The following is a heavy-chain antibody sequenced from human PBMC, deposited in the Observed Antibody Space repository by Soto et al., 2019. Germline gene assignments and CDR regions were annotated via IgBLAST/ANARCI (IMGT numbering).Heavy chain of an antibody. Sequence: PGGSLRLSCEASGFTFGDSYMAWIRQAPGEGLEWISYISSSSTYIKCADSVKGRFTISRENAKNSLYLQMTNLRVGDTAVYYCAAGPTITGTLLEAGGQGTLDAVSS. J-gene: IGHJ4*02. CDR1: GFTFGDSY. CDR3: AAGPTITGTLLEA. V-gene: IGHV3-11*06. CDR2: ISSSSTYI. D-gene: IGHD1-20*01.